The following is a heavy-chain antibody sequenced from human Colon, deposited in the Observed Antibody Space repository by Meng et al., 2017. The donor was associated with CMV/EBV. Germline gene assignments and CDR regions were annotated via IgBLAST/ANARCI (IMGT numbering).Heavy chain of an antibody. D-gene: IGHD2-2*01. CDR2: INSDGSTT. CDR3: AREQRGYCTSTSCPSRWFDP. Sequence: GGSLRLSCAACGFTFNSYWMHWVRQAPGKGLVWVSRINSDGSTTNYADSVKGRFTISRDNAKNTLYLQMNSLRAEDTAVYYCAREQRGYCTSTSCPSRWFDPWGQGTLVTVSS. J-gene: IGHJ5*02. CDR1: GFTFNSYW. V-gene: IGHV3-74*01.